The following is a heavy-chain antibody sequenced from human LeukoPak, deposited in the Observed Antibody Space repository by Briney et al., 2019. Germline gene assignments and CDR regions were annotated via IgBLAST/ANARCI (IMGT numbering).Heavy chain of an antibody. Sequence: PSQTLSLTCAVSGDSITSGTYYWGWVRQHPGKGLEWIGCVRYTGSTYYDPSPRSRITMSIDTSKNQFSLRLDSVTAADTAVYYCARDGPTRSLYLWGQGILVTVSS. J-gene: IGHJ4*02. CDR3: ARDGPTRSLYL. V-gene: IGHV4-31*11. D-gene: IGHD1-1*01. CDR1: GDSITSGTYY. CDR2: VRYTGST.